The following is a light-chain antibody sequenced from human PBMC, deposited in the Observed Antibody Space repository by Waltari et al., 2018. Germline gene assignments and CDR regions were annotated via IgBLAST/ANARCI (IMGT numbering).Light chain of an antibody. CDR2: ENS. V-gene: IGLV1-51*01. Sequence: QSVLTQPPSVSAAPGQKVTISCSGSSSNIGNNHVFWYQHLPGAAPKLVIYENSLRPSGIPDRFSASKSGTSATLDITGLQTGDEAAYYCGTWDNSLSGKVFGGGTKLTVL. CDR1: SSNIGNNH. CDR3: GTWDNSLSGKV. J-gene: IGLJ2*01.